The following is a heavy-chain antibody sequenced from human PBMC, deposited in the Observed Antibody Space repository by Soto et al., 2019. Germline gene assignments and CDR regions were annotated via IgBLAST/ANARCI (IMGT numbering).Heavy chain of an antibody. CDR3: ARDFYGGYTYGPGDY. CDR2: IHGDGSNI. V-gene: IGHV3-7*01. CDR1: GFIFSAYW. Sequence: PGGSLRLSCAASGFIFSAYWMSWVRQAPGKGLEWVANIHGDGSNIYYVDSVKGRFTISRDNAKNSLYLQMNSLRAEDTAVYYCARDFYGGYTYGPGDYWGQGALVTVSS. D-gene: IGHD5-18*01. J-gene: IGHJ4*02.